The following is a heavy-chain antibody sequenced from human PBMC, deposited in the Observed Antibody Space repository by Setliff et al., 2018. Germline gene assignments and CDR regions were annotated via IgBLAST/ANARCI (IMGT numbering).Heavy chain of an antibody. CDR1: GVPLSGHY. Sequence: PSETLSLTCAVYGVPLSGHYWTWVRQTPGQGLEWIGSMYFSGSTYYNPSLKGRVTMSIDKSKNEFSLKMSSVTAADTAVYYCARAPRYFDSTGSYFDGWGQGTLVTVSS. D-gene: IGHD3-22*01. CDR2: MYFSGST. CDR3: ARAPRYFDSTGSYFDG. V-gene: IGHV4-34*01. J-gene: IGHJ4*02.